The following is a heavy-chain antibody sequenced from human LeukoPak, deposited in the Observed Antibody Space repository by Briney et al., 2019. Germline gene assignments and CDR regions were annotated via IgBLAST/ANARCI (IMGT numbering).Heavy chain of an antibody. Sequence: PGGSLRLSCAASGFTFSNYAMSWVRQAPAKGLEWVSVISGSGGSTYYGDSVKGRFTISRDNSKNTLYLQMNSLRAEDTAVYYCAKIPLHNWSDGGRYFDYWGQGTLVTVSS. CDR1: GFTFSNYA. D-gene: IGHD1-20*01. CDR2: ISGSGGST. V-gene: IGHV3-23*01. CDR3: AKIPLHNWSDGGRYFDY. J-gene: IGHJ4*02.